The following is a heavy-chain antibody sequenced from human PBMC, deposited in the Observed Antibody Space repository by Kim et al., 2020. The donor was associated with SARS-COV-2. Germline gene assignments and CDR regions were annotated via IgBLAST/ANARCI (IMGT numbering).Heavy chain of an antibody. CDR1: GFTFSNAW. CDR3: TTITMVRGVNWFGP. J-gene: IGHJ5*02. Sequence: GGSLRLSCAASGFTFSNAWMSWVRQAPGKGLEWVGRIKSKTDGGTTDYAAPVKGRFTISRDDSKNTLYLQMNSLKTEDTAVYYCTTITMVRGVNWFGPWGQGTLVTVSS. CDR2: IKSKTDGGTT. V-gene: IGHV3-15*01. D-gene: IGHD3-10*01.